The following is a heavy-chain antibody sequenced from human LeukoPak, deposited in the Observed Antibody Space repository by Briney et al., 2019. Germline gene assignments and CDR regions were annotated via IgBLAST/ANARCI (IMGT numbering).Heavy chain of an antibody. V-gene: IGHV3-23*01. CDR2: ISRGGVIT. CDR3: VSRAGSPWGPFDD. J-gene: IGHJ4*02. D-gene: IGHD7-27*01. Sequence: PGGSLRLSCAASGFTFSDYAINWVRQAPGKGLEWVSSISRGGVITYCADSVKGRFTISRDNSNNTLYLHMNSLRAEDTAVYYCVSRAGSPWGPFDDWGQGTLVTVSS. CDR1: GFTFSDYA.